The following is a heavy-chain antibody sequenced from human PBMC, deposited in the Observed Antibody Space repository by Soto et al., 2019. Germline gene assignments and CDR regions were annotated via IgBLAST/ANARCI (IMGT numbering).Heavy chain of an antibody. J-gene: IGHJ4*02. CDR2: IIPIFGTA. V-gene: IGHV1-69*12. CDR3: AREASYESSGPNDY. CDR1: GGTFSSYA. D-gene: IGHD3-22*01. Sequence: QVQLVQSGAEVKKPGSSVKVSCKASGGTFSSYAISWVRQAPGQGLEWMGGIIPIFGTANYAQKFQGRVTLTATEFXSTAYMELSSLRSEDTAVYYCAREASYESSGPNDYWGQGTLVTVSS.